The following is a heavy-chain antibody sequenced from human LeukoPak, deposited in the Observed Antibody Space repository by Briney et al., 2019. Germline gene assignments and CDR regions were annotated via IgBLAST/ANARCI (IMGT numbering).Heavy chain of an antibody. CDR2: INPSGST. Sequence: PSETLSLTCAVYGGPFSDYYWSWIRQPPGKGLEWIGEINPSGSTNYSPSLKSRVTISVDTSKNQFSLKLSSVAAADTAVYFCARVGYSYVINDWSRTGLGAYPTKYYYHMDVWDKGTTVTVSS. CDR1: GGPFSDYY. V-gene: IGHV4-34*01. J-gene: IGHJ6*03. CDR3: ARVGYSYVINDWSRTGLGAYPTKYYYHMDV. D-gene: IGHD5-18*01.